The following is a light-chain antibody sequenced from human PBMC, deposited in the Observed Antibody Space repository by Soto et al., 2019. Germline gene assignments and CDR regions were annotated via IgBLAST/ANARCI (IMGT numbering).Light chain of an antibody. CDR3: QQYGSSPRT. V-gene: IGKV3-20*01. Sequence: EIVLTQSPGTLSLSPGERATLSCRASQSGSSRYLAWYQQKPGQAPRLLIYGASSRATGIPDRFSGSGSGTDFKLTIIKLEPEDLAVDYFQQYGSSPRTVGQGPKVEIK. J-gene: IGKJ1*01. CDR2: GAS. CDR1: QSGSSRY.